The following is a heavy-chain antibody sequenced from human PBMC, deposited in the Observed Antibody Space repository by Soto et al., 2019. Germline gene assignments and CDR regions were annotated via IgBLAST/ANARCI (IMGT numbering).Heavy chain of an antibody. CDR1: GGTFSSYA. CDR3: ARATYRGSYYGGY. V-gene: IGHV1-69*06. J-gene: IGHJ4*02. D-gene: IGHD1-26*01. CDR2: IVPVFGTA. Sequence: QVQLVQSGAEVKKPGSSVKVSCKASGGTFSSYAISWVRQAPGQGLEWMGVIVPVFGTASYAQKFQGRVTITADKSTGTAYMEMSSLRSEDTAVYYCARATYRGSYYGGYWGQGTLVTVSS.